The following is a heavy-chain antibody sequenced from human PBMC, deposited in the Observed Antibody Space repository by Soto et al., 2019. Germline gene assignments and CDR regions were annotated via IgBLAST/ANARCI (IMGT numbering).Heavy chain of an antibody. CDR1: GGTFSSYA. V-gene: IGHV1-69*13. CDR2: IIPIFGTA. CDR3: ARTGAARDDYGGNRPGVYFDY. J-gene: IGHJ4*02. Sequence: GASVKVSCKASGGTFSSYAISWVRQAPGQGLEWMGGIIPIFGTANYAQKFQGRVTITADESTSTAYMELSSLRSEDTAVYYCARTGAARDDYGGNRPGVYFDYWGQGTLVTVSS. D-gene: IGHD4-17*01.